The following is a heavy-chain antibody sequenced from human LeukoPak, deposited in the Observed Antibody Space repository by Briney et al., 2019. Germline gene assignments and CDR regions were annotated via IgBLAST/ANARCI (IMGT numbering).Heavy chain of an antibody. J-gene: IGHJ4*02. CDR3: ARVGASGWHHLYYFDY. CDR1: GGSISSYY. D-gene: IGHD6-19*01. CDR2: IYTSGST. V-gene: IGHV4-4*07. Sequence: PSETLSLTCTVSGGSISSYYWSWIRQPAGKGLEWIGRIYTSGSTNYNPSLKSRVTMSVDTSKNQFSLKLSSATAADTAVYYCARVGASGWHHLYYFDYWGQGTLVTVSS.